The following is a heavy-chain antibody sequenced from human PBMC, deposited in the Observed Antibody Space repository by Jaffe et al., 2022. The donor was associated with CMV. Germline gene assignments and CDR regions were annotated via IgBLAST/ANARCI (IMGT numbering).Heavy chain of an antibody. Sequence: QVQLQESGPGLVKPSETLSLTCTVSGGSISSYYWSWIRQPPGKGLEWIGYIYYSGSTNYNPSLKSRVTISVDTSKNQFSLKLSSVTAADTAVYYCARGPFREWLLQSYGMDVWGQGTTVTVSS. CDR1: GGSISSYY. CDR3: ARGPFREWLLQSYGMDV. V-gene: IGHV4-59*01. J-gene: IGHJ6*02. D-gene: IGHD3-22*01. CDR2: IYYSGST.